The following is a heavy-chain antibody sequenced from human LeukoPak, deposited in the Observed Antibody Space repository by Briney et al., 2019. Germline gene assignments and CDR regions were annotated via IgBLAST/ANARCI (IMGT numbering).Heavy chain of an antibody. CDR3: ARASSWLPFEY. CDR2: IYTSGST. V-gene: IGHV4-4*07. J-gene: IGHJ4*02. CDR1: GGSISRDY. D-gene: IGHD6-13*01. Sequence: SETLSLTCSVSGGSISRDYWSWIRQPAGKGLQWIGRIYTSGSTNYNPSLKSRVTMSVDTSKNQFSLKLSAVTAADTAVYYCARASSWLPFEYWGQGTLVTVSS.